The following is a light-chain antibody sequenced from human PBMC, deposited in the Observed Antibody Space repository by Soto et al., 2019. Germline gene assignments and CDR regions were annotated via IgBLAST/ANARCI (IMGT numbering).Light chain of an antibody. V-gene: IGKV3-11*01. Sequence: EIVLTQSPATLSLSPGGRATLSCRASQSVGSFLAWYQQKSGQTPRLLIYDASNRATGIPARFSGSGSGTDFTLTISSLEPEDFAVYYCQHRSNWLGTFGPGTKVDIK. CDR3: QHRSNWLGT. CDR2: DAS. J-gene: IGKJ3*01. CDR1: QSVGSF.